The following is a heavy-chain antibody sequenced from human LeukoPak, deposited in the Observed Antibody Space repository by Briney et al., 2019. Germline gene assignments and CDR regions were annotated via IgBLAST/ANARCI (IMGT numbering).Heavy chain of an antibody. CDR3: ARQRSGGAMFDP. J-gene: IGHJ5*02. D-gene: IGHD1-26*01. V-gene: IGHV4-39*01. CDR2: IYYSGST. Sequence: SETLSLTCTVSGGSISSSSYYWGWIRQPPGKGLEWIGSIYYSGSTYYNPSLKSRVTISVDTSKNQFSLKLSSVTAADTAVYYCARQRSGGAMFDPWGQGTLVTVSS. CDR1: GGSISSSSYY.